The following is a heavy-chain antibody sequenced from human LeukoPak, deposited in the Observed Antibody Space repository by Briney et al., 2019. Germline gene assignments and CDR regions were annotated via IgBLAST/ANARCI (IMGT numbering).Heavy chain of an antibody. CDR2: ISGSYGIT. CDR3: AKDPAGSTLNWFDP. Sequence: GGSLRLSCAASGFTISTFAMSWVRQAPGKGLEWVSSISGSYGITYYVDSVKGRFTISRDNSKNTLFLQMNSLRAEDTAVYYCAKDPAGSTLNWFDPWGQGTLVTVSS. J-gene: IGHJ5*02. D-gene: IGHD6-19*01. V-gene: IGHV3-23*01. CDR1: GFTISTFA.